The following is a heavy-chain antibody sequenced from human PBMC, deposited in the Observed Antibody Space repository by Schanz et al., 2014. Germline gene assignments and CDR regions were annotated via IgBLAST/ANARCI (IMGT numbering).Heavy chain of an antibody. CDR1: GFTFSGYG. Sequence: QAHLVESGGGVVQPGGSLRLSCAASGFTFSGYGMHWVRQAPGKGLEWVGFVHFDGSLKFYEDSVKGRFTISRDNSKNTLYLQMDNLRPEDTAVYYCTKFETRTGTNYWGQGTLVTVSS. CDR2: VHFDGSLK. CDR3: TKFETRTGTNY. V-gene: IGHV3-30*02. D-gene: IGHD1-1*01. J-gene: IGHJ4*02.